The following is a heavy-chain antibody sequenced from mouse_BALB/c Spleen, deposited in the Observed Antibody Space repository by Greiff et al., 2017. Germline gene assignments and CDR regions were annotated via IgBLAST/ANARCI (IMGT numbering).Heavy chain of an antibody. V-gene: IGHV2-4-1*01. CDR1: GFSLTSYG. Sequence: QVQLQQSGPGLVQPSQSLSITCTVSGFSLTSYGVHWVRQSQGKGLEWLGVIWSGGSTDYNAAFISRLSISKDNSKSQVFFKMNSLQADDTAIYYCASDIRYFDVWGAGTTVTVSS. CDR3: ASDIRYFDV. J-gene: IGHJ1*01. CDR2: IWSGGST.